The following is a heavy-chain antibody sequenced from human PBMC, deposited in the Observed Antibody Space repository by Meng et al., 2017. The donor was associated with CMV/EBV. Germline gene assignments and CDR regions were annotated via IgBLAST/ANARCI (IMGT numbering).Heavy chain of an antibody. V-gene: IGHV4-34*01. CDR3: ARESMVRGED. CDR2: INHSGST. Sequence: PLQQWGQVLLEPSETLSLTCAVYGGSFSGYCWSWIRQPPGKGLEWIGEINHSGSTNYNPSLKSRVTISVDTSKNQFSLKLSSVTAADTAVYYCARESMVRGEDWGQGTLVTVSS. CDR1: GGSFSGYC. J-gene: IGHJ4*02. D-gene: IGHD3-10*01.